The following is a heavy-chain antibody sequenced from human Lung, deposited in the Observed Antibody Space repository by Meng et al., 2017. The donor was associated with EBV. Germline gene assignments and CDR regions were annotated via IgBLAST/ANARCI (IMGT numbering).Heavy chain of an antibody. J-gene: IGHJ4*02. Sequence: VQRQEFGPGLVNPSATLSLTCAVSGGSIIIGNWWSWVRQSPGKGLEWIGEIHHSGRTNYNPSLKSRITMSLDKPKNQFSLKLSSVTAADTAVYYCARDSDSAYSLGYWGQGTLVTVSS. CDR2: IHHSGRT. CDR3: ARDSDSAYSLGY. V-gene: IGHV4-4*02. D-gene: IGHD2-21*01. CDR1: GGSIIIGNW.